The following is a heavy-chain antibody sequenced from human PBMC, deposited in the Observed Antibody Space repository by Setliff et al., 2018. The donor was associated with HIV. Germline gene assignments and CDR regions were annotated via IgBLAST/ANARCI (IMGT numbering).Heavy chain of an antibody. J-gene: IGHJ4*02. CDR3: ARNGCSGHSYFCEHDY. CDR1: GYPFTNYA. V-gene: IGHV1-3*01. D-gene: IGHD2-21*02. CDR2: INAGNGDT. Sequence: ASVKVSCKASGYPFTNYAIHWVRQAPGQRLEWMGWINAGNGDTQYSQNFQGRVTITRDTSANIAYMEVTRLRSEDTAIYYCARNGCSGHSYFCEHDYWGQGTLVTVSS.